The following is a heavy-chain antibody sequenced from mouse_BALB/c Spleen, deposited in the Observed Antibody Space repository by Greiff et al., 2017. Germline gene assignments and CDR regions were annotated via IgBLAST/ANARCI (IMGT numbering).Heavy chain of an antibody. Sequence: EVQLQQSGPELVKPGASVKMSCKASGYTFTSYVMHWVKQKPGQGLEWIGYINPYNDGTKYNEKFKGKATLTSDKSSSTAYMELSSLTSEDSAVYYCARGGIRLGLLLAYWGQGTLVTVSA. J-gene: IGHJ3*01. CDR3: ARGGIRLGLLLAY. D-gene: IGHD3-1*01. CDR1: GYTFTSYV. V-gene: IGHV1-14*01. CDR2: INPYNDGT.